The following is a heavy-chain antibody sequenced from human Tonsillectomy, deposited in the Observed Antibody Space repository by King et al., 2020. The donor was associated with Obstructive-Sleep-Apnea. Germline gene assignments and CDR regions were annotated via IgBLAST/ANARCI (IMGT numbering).Heavy chain of an antibody. V-gene: IGHV3-7*01. CDR2: IKEDGSQR. CDR1: GFSLSNYW. Sequence: VQLVESGGGLVRPGGSLRLSCAASGFSLSNYWMTWVRQAPGKGLEWVANIKEDGSQRNYVDSVKGRFTISRDNAKNSLYLQLNSLRAVDTAVYYCARDDTRAMNGWYDALDFWGQGTMVTVSS. D-gene: IGHD6-19*01. J-gene: IGHJ3*01. CDR3: ARDDTRAMNGWYDALDF.